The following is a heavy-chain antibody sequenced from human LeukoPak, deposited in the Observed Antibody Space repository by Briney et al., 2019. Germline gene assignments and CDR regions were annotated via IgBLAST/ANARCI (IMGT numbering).Heavy chain of an antibody. CDR2: ISSSGSTI. CDR1: GFTFSSYE. CDR3: ARGSNIVVVTCQCPKAFDI. V-gene: IGHV3-48*03. D-gene: IGHD2-21*02. J-gene: IGHJ3*02. Sequence: GSLRLSCAASGFTFSSYEMNWVRQAPGEGLEWVSYISSSGSTIYYADSVKGRFTISRDNAKNSLYLQMNSLRAEDTAVYYCARGSNIVVVTCQCPKAFDIWGQGTMVTVSS.